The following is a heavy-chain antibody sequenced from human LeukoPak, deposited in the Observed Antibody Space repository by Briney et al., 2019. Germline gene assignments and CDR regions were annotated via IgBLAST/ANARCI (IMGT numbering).Heavy chain of an antibody. Sequence: GGSLRLSCAASGFTFISYAMSWVRQAPGKGLGWVSAISGSGGSTYYADSVKGRFTISRDNSKNTLYLQMNSLRAEDTAVYYCAREPSGSYFFDYWGQGTLVTVSS. J-gene: IGHJ4*02. CDR2: ISGSGGST. CDR3: AREPSGSYFFDY. V-gene: IGHV3-23*01. CDR1: GFTFISYA. D-gene: IGHD1-26*01.